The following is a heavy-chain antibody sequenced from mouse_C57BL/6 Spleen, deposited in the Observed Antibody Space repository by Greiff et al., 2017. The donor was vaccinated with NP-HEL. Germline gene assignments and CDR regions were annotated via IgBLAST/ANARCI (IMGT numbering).Heavy chain of an antibody. CDR1: GFNIKDYY. V-gene: IGHV14-1*01. Sequence: VQLKQSGAELVRPGASVKLSCTASGFNIKDYYMHWVKQRPEQGLEWIGRIDPEDGDTEYAPKFQGKATMTADTSSNTAYLQLSSLTSEDTAVYYCTPIYYDYDVVAWFAYWGQGTLVTVSA. CDR2: IDPEDGDT. J-gene: IGHJ3*01. CDR3: TPIYYDYDVVAWFAY. D-gene: IGHD2-4*01.